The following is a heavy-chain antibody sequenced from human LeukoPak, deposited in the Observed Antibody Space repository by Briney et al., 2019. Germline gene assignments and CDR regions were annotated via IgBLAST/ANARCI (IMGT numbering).Heavy chain of an antibody. CDR1: GFTFSSYA. Sequence: GGSLRLSCAASGFTFSSYAMSRVRQAPGKGLEWVAFIWYEETYKSYGDSVRGRFAISRDNSKNTLYLQMNSLRAEDTAVYYCAKDDRIQTRRYSYNYWGQGTLVTVSS. CDR2: IWYEETYK. J-gene: IGHJ4*02. V-gene: IGHV3-30*02. CDR3: AKDDRIQTRRYSYNY. D-gene: IGHD5-18*01.